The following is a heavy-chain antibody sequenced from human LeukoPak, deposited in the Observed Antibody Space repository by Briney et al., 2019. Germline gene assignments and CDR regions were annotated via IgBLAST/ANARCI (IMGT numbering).Heavy chain of an antibody. V-gene: IGHV1-2*02. J-gene: IGHJ3*02. CDR3: ARGCSTSTCYRASGTFDI. CDR2: INPNTGGT. CDR1: GYTFTGYY. D-gene: IGHD2-2*01. Sequence: ASVKVSCKASGYTFTGYYIHWVRQAPGQGPEWMGWINPNTGGTNYAQKFQGRVSVTTDTSISTAHMELRRLSSDDTAVFFCARGCSTSTCYRASGTFDIWGQGTMVTVSS.